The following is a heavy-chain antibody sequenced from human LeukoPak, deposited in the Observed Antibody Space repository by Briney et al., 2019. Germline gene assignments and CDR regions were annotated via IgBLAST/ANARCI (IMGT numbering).Heavy chain of an antibody. D-gene: IGHD2-2*01. CDR2: IIPIFGTA. Sequence: SVKVSSKASGGTFSSYAISWVRQAPGQGLEWMGGIIPIFGTANYAQKFQGRVTITADESTSTAYMELSSLRSEDTAVYYCATQRWWARYCSSTSCPTYYFDYWGQGTLVTVSS. CDR3: ATQRWWARYCSSTSCPTYYFDY. J-gene: IGHJ4*02. V-gene: IGHV1-69*01. CDR1: GGTFSSYA.